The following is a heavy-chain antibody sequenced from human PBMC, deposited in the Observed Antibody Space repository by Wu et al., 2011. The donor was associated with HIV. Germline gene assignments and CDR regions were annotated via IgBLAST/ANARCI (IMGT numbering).Heavy chain of an antibody. V-gene: IGHV1-2*02. Sequence: QVQLVQSGTEVKTPGASVKVSCKASGYTYTSYGISWVRQAPGQGLEWMGWINPLSGGTNFAQKFQGRVTMTRDTSISTAYMELSRLRSDDTAVFYCARGAFRRVGLADGFDPWGQGTLVTVSS. CDR1: GYTYTSYG. J-gene: IGHJ5*02. CDR3: ARGAFRRVGLADGFDP. D-gene: IGHD1-14*01. CDR2: INPLSGGT.